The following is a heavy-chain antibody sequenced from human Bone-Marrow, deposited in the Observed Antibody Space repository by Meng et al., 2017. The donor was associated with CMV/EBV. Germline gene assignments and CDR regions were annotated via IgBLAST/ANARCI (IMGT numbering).Heavy chain of an antibody. V-gene: IGHV1-18*01. CDR1: GGTFSSYA. CDR2: ISAYNGNT. J-gene: IGHJ3*02. Sequence: ASVKVSCKASGGTFSSYAISWVRQAPGQGLEWMGWISAYNGNTNFAQNLQGRVTMTADTSTSTAYKELRSLRSDDTAVYYCARGDRSAYYTGPYAFDICGQGTMVTVSS. CDR3: ARGDRSAYYTGPYAFDI. D-gene: IGHD3-22*01.